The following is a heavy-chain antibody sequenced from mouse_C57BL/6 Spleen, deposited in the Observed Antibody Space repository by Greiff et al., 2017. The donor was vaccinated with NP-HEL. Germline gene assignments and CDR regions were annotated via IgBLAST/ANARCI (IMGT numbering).Heavy chain of an antibody. D-gene: IGHD2-3*01. V-gene: IGHV1-59*01. CDR1: GYTFTSYW. Sequence: QVQLQQPGAELVRPGTSVKLSCKASGYTFTSYWMHWVKQRPGQGLEWIGVIDPSDSYTNYNQKFKGKATLTVDTSSSTAYMQLSSLTSEDSAVYYCARGADGYYLYYFDYWGKGTTLTVSS. J-gene: IGHJ2*01. CDR2: IDPSDSYT. CDR3: ARGADGYYLYYFDY.